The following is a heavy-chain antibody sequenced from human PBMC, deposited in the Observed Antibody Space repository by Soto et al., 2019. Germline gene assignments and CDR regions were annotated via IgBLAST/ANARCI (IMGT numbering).Heavy chain of an antibody. CDR1: GFTGSMLA. Sequence: GGSLRLSCAASGFTGSMLAMSWVRQAPGKGLEWVSTTGLNGLTTYYADSVKGRFTVSRDNSKNTLHLQMNGLRAEDTAVYYCATVHSTSRSFDYWGQGTLVTVSA. D-gene: IGHD2-2*01. J-gene: IGHJ4*02. V-gene: IGHV3-23*01. CDR2: TGLNGLTT. CDR3: ATVHSTSRSFDY.